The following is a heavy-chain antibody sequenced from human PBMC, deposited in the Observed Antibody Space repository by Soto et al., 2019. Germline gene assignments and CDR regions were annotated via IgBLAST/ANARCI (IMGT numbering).Heavy chain of an antibody. CDR1: GFTFSSYA. Sequence: GGSLRLSCAASGFTFSSYAMSWVRQAPGKGLEWVSAISGSGGSTYYADSVKGRFTISRDNSKNTLYLQMNSLRAEDTAVYYCAKGYSSSSGLPYYYYYMDVWGKGTTVTVSS. D-gene: IGHD6-6*01. J-gene: IGHJ6*03. CDR2: ISGSGGST. CDR3: AKGYSSSSGLPYYYYYMDV. V-gene: IGHV3-23*01.